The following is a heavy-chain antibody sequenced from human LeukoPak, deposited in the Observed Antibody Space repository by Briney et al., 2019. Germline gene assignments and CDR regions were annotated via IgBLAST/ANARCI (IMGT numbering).Heavy chain of an antibody. J-gene: IGHJ6*04. CDR2: INHSGST. V-gene: IGHV4-34*01. Sequence: PSETLSLTCAVYGGSFSSYYWSWIRQPPGKGLEWIGEINHSGSTNYNPSLKSRVTIAVDTSKNQFSLKLSSVTAADTAVYYCARAYGRYNWNERYYYYYGMDVWGKGTTVTVSS. CDR3: ARAYGRYNWNERYYYYYGMDV. D-gene: IGHD1-1*01. CDR1: GGSFSSYY.